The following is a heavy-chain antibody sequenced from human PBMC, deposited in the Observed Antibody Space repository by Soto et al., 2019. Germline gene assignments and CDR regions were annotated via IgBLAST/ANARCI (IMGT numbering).Heavy chain of an antibody. CDR1: GFTFDDYA. V-gene: IGHV3-9*03. CDR3: AKVYDFWSGTIDY. CDR2: ISWNSGSI. J-gene: IGHJ4*02. D-gene: IGHD3-3*01. Sequence: EVQLVESGEGFVQPGRSLRLYCAASGFTFDDYAMHWVRQAPGKGLEWVSGISWNSGSIGYADSVKGRFTISRDNAKNSLYLQMNSLRAEDMALYYCAKVYDFWSGTIDYWGQGTLVTVSS.